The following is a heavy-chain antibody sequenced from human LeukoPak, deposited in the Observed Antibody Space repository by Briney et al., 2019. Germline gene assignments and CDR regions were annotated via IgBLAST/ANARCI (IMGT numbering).Heavy chain of an antibody. CDR1: GYTFTSYY. CDR3: ARPHSYYYGIDV. CDR2: INPSGGST. J-gene: IGHJ6*02. Sequence: GASVKVSCRASGYTFTSYYMHWVRQAPGQGLEGRGIINPSGGSTSYAQKFQGRVTMTRDTSTSTVYMEMSSLRSEDTAVYYCARPHSYYYGIDVCGQGTTVTVSS. V-gene: IGHV1-46*01.